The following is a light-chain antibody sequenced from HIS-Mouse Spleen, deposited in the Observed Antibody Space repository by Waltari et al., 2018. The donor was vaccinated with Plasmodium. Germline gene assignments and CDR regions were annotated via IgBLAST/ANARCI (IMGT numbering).Light chain of an antibody. J-gene: IGLJ3*02. CDR1: ALHNKY. CDR2: EDS. Sequence: SYELTQTPSVAVSTGTTARINCSGAALHNKYATWYQQKSGQAPVLVIYEDSKRPSGIPERFAGSSSGTMATLTSSGAQVEDEADYYCYSTDSSGNHRVFGGGTKLTVL. V-gene: IGLV3-10*01. CDR3: YSTDSSGNHRV.